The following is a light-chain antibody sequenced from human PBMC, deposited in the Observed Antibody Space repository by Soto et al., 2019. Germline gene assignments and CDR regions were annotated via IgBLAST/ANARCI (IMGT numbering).Light chain of an antibody. CDR2: DAS. CDR3: QQYNSYRWT. J-gene: IGKJ1*01. Sequence: DIQMPQSPSTRSASLGDRVTITCRASQSISSRLDRYPQKPGKAPTLLIYDASSLESGAPSRFSGSGAGTEFTLTISSQQPDDSSTYYCQQYNSYRWTFGQGTKVEIK. V-gene: IGKV1-5*01. CDR1: QSISSR.